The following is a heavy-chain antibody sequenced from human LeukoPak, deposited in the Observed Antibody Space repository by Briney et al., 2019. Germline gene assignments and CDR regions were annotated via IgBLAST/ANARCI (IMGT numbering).Heavy chain of an antibody. Sequence: GRSLRLSCAAFGFTFSNYAMHWVRQAPGKGLEWVAVIAYDGSNKFYADSVKGRFTISRDNSRDTLYLQMNSLRAEDTAVYYCARALGVGYNYGYWGQGTLVTISS. V-gene: IGHV3-30-3*01. J-gene: IGHJ4*02. CDR1: GFTFSNYA. CDR2: IAYDGSNK. CDR3: ARALGVGYNYGY. D-gene: IGHD5-12*01.